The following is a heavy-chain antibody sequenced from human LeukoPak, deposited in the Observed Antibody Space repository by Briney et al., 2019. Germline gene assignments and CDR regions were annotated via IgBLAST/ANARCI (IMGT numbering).Heavy chain of an antibody. D-gene: IGHD1-26*01. J-gene: IGHJ4*02. CDR2: IIPIFGTA. Sequence: ASVKVSCKASGGTFSSYAIRWVRQAPGQGLEWMGGIIPIFGTANYAQKFQGRVTITADESTSTAYMELSSLRSEDTAVYYCARERESGSYFDYLGQGTLVTVSS. CDR3: ARERESGSYFDY. V-gene: IGHV1-69*13. CDR1: GGTFSSYA.